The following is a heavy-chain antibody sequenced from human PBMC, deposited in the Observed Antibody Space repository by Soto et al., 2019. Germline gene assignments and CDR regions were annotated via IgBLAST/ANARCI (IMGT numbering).Heavy chain of an antibody. V-gene: IGHV4-31*03. CDR1: AGSISTINYY. Sequence: QVQLQESGPGLVRPSQTLSLTCTVSAGSISTINYYWSWIRQHPEKGLEWIGYISYSGSTFYHSSLKRRVNISLDTSKKQFSLTLTSVTAADTAVYYCARSAQWDGFDPWGQGTMVTVSS. CDR2: ISYSGST. CDR3: ARSAQWDGFDP. D-gene: IGHD2-8*01. J-gene: IGHJ3*01.